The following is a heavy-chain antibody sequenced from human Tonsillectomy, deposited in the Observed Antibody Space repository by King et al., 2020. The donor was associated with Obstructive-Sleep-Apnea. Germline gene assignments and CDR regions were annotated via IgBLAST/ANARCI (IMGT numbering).Heavy chain of an antibody. Sequence: QLQESGPGLVKPSETLSLTCTVSGGSISSYYWSWIRQPPGKGLEWIGYIYYSGSTNYNPSLKSRVTISVDTSKNQFSLRRSSVTAADTAVYYCARGRRPPHYDILTGYYMVGQFDYWGQGTLVTVSS. CDR3: ARGRRPPHYDILTGYYMVGQFDY. V-gene: IGHV4-59*01. D-gene: IGHD3-9*01. CDR2: IYYSGST. J-gene: IGHJ4*02. CDR1: GGSISSYY.